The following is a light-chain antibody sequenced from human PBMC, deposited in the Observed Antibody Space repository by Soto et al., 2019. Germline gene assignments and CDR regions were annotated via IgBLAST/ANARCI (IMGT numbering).Light chain of an antibody. CDR1: QTISRY. V-gene: IGKV1-39*01. J-gene: IGKJ2*01. Sequence: DIQMTQSPSSLSASVGDRVTITCRASQTISRYVNWYQQKPGKAPKLLIYGVVGLQSGVPSRFSGSGSGTDFTLTIRSLQPDDFTIYYCQQSHSSPSAFGKRTKREI. CDR2: GVV. CDR3: QQSHSSPSA.